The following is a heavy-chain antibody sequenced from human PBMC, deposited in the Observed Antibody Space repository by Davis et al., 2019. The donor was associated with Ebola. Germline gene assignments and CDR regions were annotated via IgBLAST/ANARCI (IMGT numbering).Heavy chain of an antibody. D-gene: IGHD6-13*01. CDR1: GFTFSGSA. J-gene: IGHJ6*02. V-gene: IGHV3-73*01. CDR3: TRRRAAAGYYYGMDV. CDR2: IRSKANSYAT. Sequence: GESLKISCAASGFTFSGSAMHWVRQASGKGLEWVGRIRSKANSYATAYAASVKGRLTISRDDSKNTAYLQMNSLKTEDTAVYYCTRRRAAAGYYYGMDVWGQGTTVTVSS.